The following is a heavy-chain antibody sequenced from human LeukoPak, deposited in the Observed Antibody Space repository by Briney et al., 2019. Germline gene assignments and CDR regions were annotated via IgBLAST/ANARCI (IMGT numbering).Heavy chain of an antibody. V-gene: IGHV4-59*08. J-gene: IGHJ3*02. CDR2: ISPTGST. CDR3: ARLGQPNAFDI. D-gene: IGHD3-16*01. Sequence: PSETLSLTCTVSGGSISSYYWSWIRQPPGKGLEYIGYISPTGSTNYNPSLKSRVTISADTSKNQFSLKLSSVTAADTAVYFCARLGQPNAFDIWGQGTMVTVSS. CDR1: GGSISSYY.